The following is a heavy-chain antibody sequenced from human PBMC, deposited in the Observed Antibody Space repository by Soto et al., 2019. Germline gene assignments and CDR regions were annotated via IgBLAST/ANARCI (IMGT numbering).Heavy chain of an antibody. D-gene: IGHD2-2*01. CDR2: IIPIFGTI. J-gene: IGHJ3*02. CDR1: GGTFGSNA. Sequence: QVQLVQSGTEVKKPGSSVKVSCKASGGTFGSNAISWVRLAPGQGLEWMGGIIPIFGTINNAQKFQDRVTITADESANIVYLELSSVRSEATAIYYCAREGFTFGHGAVGGACDIWGHGTLVTVSS. V-gene: IGHV1-69*12. CDR3: AREGFTFGHGAVGGACDI.